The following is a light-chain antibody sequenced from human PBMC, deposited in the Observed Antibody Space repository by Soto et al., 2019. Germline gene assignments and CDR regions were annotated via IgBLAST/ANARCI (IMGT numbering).Light chain of an antibody. CDR1: HSVDSTQ. J-gene: IGKJ5*01. CDR2: GAS. Sequence: EVGVTRSPAALSLSPGERATLSCRASHSVDSTQLAWYQQKPGQAPRLLIYGASGRATGIPDRFGGRGSGTDFTLTICRLESEDVAVYYCQHYKNWPITFGQGTRLEI. V-gene: IGKV3D-20*02. CDR3: QHYKNWPIT.